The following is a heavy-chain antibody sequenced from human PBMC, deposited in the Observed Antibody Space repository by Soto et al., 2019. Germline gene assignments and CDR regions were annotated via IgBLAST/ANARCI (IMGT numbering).Heavy chain of an antibody. Sequence: EVQLLESGGGLVQPGGSLRLSCAASGFTFRTYAMSWVRQAPGKGLEWVSAISGSAGSTYYADSVRGRLTISRDNFKNTLYLQMNSLRAEDTAIYYCAKDRSGRWFDDAFDIWGQGTVVTVSS. CDR3: AKDRSGRWFDDAFDI. CDR2: ISGSAGST. D-gene: IGHD3-10*01. J-gene: IGHJ3*02. V-gene: IGHV3-23*01. CDR1: GFTFRTYA.